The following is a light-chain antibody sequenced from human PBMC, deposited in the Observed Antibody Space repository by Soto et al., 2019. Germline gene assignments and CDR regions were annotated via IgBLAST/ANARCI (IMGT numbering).Light chain of an antibody. Sequence: QSVLTQPASVSGSPGQSITISCTGTSSDVGAYDYVSWYQQHPDKAPKLMIYEVSNRPSGVSNRFSGSKSVNTATLTISELQVEDEADYYCSSYTSSSTRVFRTGTKVTVL. CDR3: SSYTSSSTRV. CDR1: SSDVGAYDY. V-gene: IGLV2-14*03. CDR2: EVS. J-gene: IGLJ1*01.